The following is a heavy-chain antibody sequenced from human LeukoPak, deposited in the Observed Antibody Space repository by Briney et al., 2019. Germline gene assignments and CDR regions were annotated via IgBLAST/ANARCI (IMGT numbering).Heavy chain of an antibody. D-gene: IGHD2-2*02. CDR2: INAGNGNT. Sequence: SVKVSCKASGYTFTRYAMHWVRQAPGQRLEWMGWINAGNGNTKYSQEFHGRVTITRDTSASTAYMELSSLRSDDMAVYYCTLYNYWGQGTLVTVSS. J-gene: IGHJ4*02. V-gene: IGHV1-3*03. CDR1: GYTFTRYA. CDR3: TLYNY.